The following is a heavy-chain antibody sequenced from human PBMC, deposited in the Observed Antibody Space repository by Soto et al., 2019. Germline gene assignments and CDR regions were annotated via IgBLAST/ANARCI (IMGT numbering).Heavy chain of an antibody. J-gene: IGHJ4*02. CDR2: IYPGDSDT. CDR1: GYSFTSYW. D-gene: IGHD1-26*01. Sequence: GESLKISCKGSGYSFTSYWIGWVRQMPGKGLEWMGIIYPGDSDTRYSPSFQGQVTISADKSISTAYLQWSSLKASDTAMYYCAIRLALVGATTSYFDYWGQGTLVTVSS. V-gene: IGHV5-51*01. CDR3: AIRLALVGATTSYFDY.